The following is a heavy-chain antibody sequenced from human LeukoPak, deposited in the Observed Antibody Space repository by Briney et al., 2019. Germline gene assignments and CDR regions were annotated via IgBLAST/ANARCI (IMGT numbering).Heavy chain of an antibody. V-gene: IGHV3-64*04. Sequence: GGSLRLSCSASGFTFSSYAMHWVRQAPGKGLEYVSAISSNGGSTYYADSVKGRFTISRDNSKNTLYLQMNSLRAEDTAVYYCAKAALAYSPEDVWGQGTTVTVSS. CDR1: GFTFSSYA. J-gene: IGHJ6*02. CDR3: AKAALAYSPEDV. CDR2: ISSNGGST. D-gene: IGHD2-15*01.